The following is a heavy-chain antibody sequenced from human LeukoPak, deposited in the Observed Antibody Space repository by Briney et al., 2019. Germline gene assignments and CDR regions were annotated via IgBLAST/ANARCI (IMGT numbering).Heavy chain of an antibody. D-gene: IGHD3-22*01. CDR2: IYTSGST. V-gene: IGHV4-61*02. Sequence: SETLSLTCTVSGGPFSNGSYYWNWIRQPAGKGLEWIGRIYTSGSTNYNPSLKTRLTISVDTSKNQFSLKLSSVTAADTAVYYCARCPGYYDSNFDYWGQGTLVTVSS. J-gene: IGHJ4*02. CDR1: GGPFSNGSYY. CDR3: ARCPGYYDSNFDY.